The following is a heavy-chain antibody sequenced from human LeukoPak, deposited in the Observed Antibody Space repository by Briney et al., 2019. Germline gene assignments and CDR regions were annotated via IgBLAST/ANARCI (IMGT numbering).Heavy chain of an antibody. V-gene: IGHV3-49*03. CDR3: TRALRFLEWLPSD. J-gene: IGHJ4*02. CDR2: IRSKAYGGTT. D-gene: IGHD3-3*01. Sequence: GGSLGLSCTASGFTFGDYAMSWLRQARGKGLEWVAFIRSKAYGGTTEYAASVKGRFTISRDDSKSIAYLQMNSLKTEDTAVYYCTRALRFLEWLPSDWGQGTLVTVSS. CDR1: GFTFGDYA.